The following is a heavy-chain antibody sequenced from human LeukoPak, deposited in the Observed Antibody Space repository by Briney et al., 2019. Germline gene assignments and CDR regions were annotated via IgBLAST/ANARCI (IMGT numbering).Heavy chain of an antibody. CDR1: GFNFDDYA. D-gene: IGHD3-22*01. V-gene: IGHV3-9*01. J-gene: IGHJ4*02. CDR2: ISWNSGSI. CDR3: AKDLAYDSSGSFDY. Sequence: XGGSLRLSCAASGFNFDDYAMHWVRHAPGKGLEWVSGISWNSGSIGYADSVKGRFTISRDNAKNSLYLQMNSLRAEDTALYYCAKDLAYDSSGSFDYWGQGTLVTVSS.